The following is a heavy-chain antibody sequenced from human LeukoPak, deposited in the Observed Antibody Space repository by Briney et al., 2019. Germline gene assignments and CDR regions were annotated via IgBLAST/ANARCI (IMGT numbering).Heavy chain of an antibody. Sequence: RRTLRLSCAASGFTFTSHWMSWVPHAPGKGLEWVANINQDGSETYYVDSVKGRFTISRDNAKNSLYLQMNSLRAEDTAVYYCARDGPWGQGTLVTVSS. CDR1: GFTFTSHW. CDR3: ARDGP. CDR2: INQDGSET. V-gene: IGHV3-7*01. J-gene: IGHJ5*02.